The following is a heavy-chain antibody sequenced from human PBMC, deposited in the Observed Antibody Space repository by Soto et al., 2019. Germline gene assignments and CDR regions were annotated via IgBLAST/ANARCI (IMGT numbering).Heavy chain of an antibody. V-gene: IGHV4-39*01. Sequence: QLQRQESGPGLVKPSETLSLTCTVSGDSISSSDYYWGWIRQPPGKGLEWIGSIYYTGTTYYTPSLQSRVAISVDTSKNQFSLKLNSVTAADTAVYYCARRTVNIRTFYSGLKTNCFDFWGQGTLVTVSS. CDR1: GDSISSSDYY. CDR3: ARRTVNIRTFYSGLKTNCFDF. CDR2: IYYTGTT. D-gene: IGHD6-19*01. J-gene: IGHJ4*02.